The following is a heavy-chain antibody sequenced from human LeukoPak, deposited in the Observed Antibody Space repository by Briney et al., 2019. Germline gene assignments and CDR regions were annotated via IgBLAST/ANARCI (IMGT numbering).Heavy chain of an antibody. CDR3: ARDQGTFCVGDCYYRLDY. J-gene: IGHJ4*02. V-gene: IGHV3-11*04. CDR2: ISSGDSTI. D-gene: IGHD2-21*02. CDR1: GFTFSDYY. Sequence: GGSLRLSCAASGFTFSDYYMSWIRQAPGKGLEWVSHISSGDSTIYYADSMKGRFTISRDNAKRSLYLQMNSLRADDTAVYYCARDQGTFCVGDCYYRLDYWGQGTLVTVSS.